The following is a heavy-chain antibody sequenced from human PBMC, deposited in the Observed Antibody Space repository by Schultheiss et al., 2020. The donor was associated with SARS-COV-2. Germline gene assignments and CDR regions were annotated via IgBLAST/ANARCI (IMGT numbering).Heavy chain of an antibody. J-gene: IGHJ4*02. Sequence: GESLKISCAVSGFTFTTYWMTWVRQAPGKGLEWVANIKQDGTAKYYVDSVRGGFTIPRDKANNSQSLQMDSLRAEYTAVYYCARVEGGQPDYWGQGTLVTVSS. D-gene: IGHD2-15*01. CDR2: IKQDGTAK. V-gene: IGHV3-7*03. CDR3: ARVEGGQPDY. CDR1: GFTFTTYW.